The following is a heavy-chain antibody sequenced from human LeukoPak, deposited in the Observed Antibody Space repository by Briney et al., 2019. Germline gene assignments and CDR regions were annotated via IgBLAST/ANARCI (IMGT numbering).Heavy chain of an antibody. CDR2: IGSNGGST. J-gene: IGHJ4*02. D-gene: IGHD3-10*01. Sequence: PGGSLRLSCAASGFTFSSYAMHWVRQAPGKGLEYVSAIGSNGGSTYYANSVKGRFTISRDNSKNTLYLQMGSLRAEDMAVYYCARKGSGTYYDYWGPGTLVTVSS. CDR1: GFTFSSYA. V-gene: IGHV3-64*01. CDR3: ARKGSGTYYDY.